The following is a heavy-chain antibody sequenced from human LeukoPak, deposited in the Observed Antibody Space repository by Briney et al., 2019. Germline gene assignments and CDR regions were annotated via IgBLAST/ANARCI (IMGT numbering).Heavy chain of an antibody. CDR3: ARGRVNYGY. CDR1: GYTFTSYD. Sequence: ASVTVSCKASGYTFTSYDINWVRQATGQGLEWMGWMNPNSGNTGHAQKFQGRVTMTRNSSISTAYMELSSLRSEDTAVYYCARGRVNYGYWGQGTLVTVSS. J-gene: IGHJ4*02. D-gene: IGHD4-11*01. CDR2: MNPNSGNT. V-gene: IGHV1-8*01.